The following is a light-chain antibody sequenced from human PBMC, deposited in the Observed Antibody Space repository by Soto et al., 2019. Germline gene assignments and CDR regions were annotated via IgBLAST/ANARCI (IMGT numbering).Light chain of an antibody. CDR1: SSDVGGYNY. CDR2: EVN. J-gene: IGLJ1*01. V-gene: IGLV2-8*01. CDR3: TSYAGGNNV. Sequence: QSALTQPPSASGSPGQSVTISCTGTSSDVGGYNYVSWYQQYPGEVPKLMVYEVNTRPSGVPDRFSGSKSGNTASLTVSGLQAEDEADYYCTSYAGGNNVFGTGSKLTVL.